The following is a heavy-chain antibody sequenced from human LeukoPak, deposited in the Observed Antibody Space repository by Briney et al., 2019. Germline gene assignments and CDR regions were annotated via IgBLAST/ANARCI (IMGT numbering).Heavy chain of an antibody. CDR2: VSAYNGNT. Sequence: ASVKVSFKASGYTFTSYGISWVRQAPGQGLERMGWVSAYNGNTNYAQKLQGRVTMTTDTSTSTAYMELRSLRSDDTAVYYCARITGTEVDYWGQGTLVTVSS. J-gene: IGHJ4*02. D-gene: IGHD1-20*01. V-gene: IGHV1-18*01. CDR1: GYTFTSYG. CDR3: ARITGTEVDY.